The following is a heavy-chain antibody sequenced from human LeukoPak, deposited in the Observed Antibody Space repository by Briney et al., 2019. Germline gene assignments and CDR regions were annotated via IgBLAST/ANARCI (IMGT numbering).Heavy chain of an antibody. CDR2: ISGRGGST. V-gene: IGHV3-23*01. CDR3: AKGRGILSPDY. J-gene: IGHJ4*02. CDR1: GFTFSSYA. D-gene: IGHD2-15*01. Sequence: GGSLRLSGAASGFTFSSYAMSWVRQAPGKGLEWVSTISGRGGSTYYADSVKGRFTISRDNSKNTLYLQMNFLRAEDTAVYYCAKGRGILSPDYWGQGTLVTVSS.